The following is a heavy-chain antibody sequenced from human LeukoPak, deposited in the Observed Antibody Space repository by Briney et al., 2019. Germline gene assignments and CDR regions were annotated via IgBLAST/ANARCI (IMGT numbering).Heavy chain of an antibody. D-gene: IGHD3-22*01. J-gene: IGHJ4*02. CDR1: GGTFSSYA. Sequence: ASVKVSCKASGGTFSSYAISWVRQAPGQGLEWMGGIIPILGTANYAQKFQGRVTITADESTSTAYMELSSLRSEDTAVYYCASGYDSSGYYYVFDYWGQGTLVTVSS. CDR3: ASGYDSSGYYYVFDY. V-gene: IGHV1-69*13. CDR2: IIPILGTA.